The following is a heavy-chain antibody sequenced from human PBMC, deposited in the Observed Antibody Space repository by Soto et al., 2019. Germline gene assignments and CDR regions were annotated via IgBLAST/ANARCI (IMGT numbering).Heavy chain of an antibody. CDR1: GFLFRNYE. CDR3: VSQPHWARPFES. J-gene: IGHJ4*02. Sequence: EVRLVESGGDLVKSGGSLRLSCVGSGFLFRNYEMNWVRQAPGKGLEWLAHISTTGGHVSESDSVKGRFTISRDNTKHTLYLQINSLRTEDTGVYYCVSQPHWARPFESWGQGTLSMSPQ. CDR2: ISTTGGHV. D-gene: IGHD7-27*01. V-gene: IGHV3-48*03.